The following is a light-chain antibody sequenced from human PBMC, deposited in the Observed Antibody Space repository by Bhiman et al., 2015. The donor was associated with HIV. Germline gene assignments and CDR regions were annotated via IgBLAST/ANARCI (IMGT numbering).Light chain of an antibody. V-gene: IGLV3-1*01. Sequence: SYELTQPPSVSVSPGQTASITCSGDKLGDKYACWYQQKPGQSPVLVIYKDSERPSGIPERFSGSNSGNTATLTISGTQAMDEADYYCQAWDSGTAVFGTGTKVTVL. CDR3: QAWDSGTAV. CDR1: KLGDKY. J-gene: IGLJ1*01. CDR2: KDS.